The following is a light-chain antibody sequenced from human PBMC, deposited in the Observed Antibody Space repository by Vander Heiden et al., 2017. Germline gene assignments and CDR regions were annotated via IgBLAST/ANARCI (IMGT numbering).Light chain of an antibody. CDR1: KLGDTY. Sequence: SYEMTQPPSVSVSPGQTASITCSGDKLGDTYACWYQQKAAPALVLVIYKASKRSSGIPERFSGSNSSTTATLTISGTQAVDDAYYYCQAWDSSTLVFGGGTKLTVL. J-gene: IGLJ2*01. CDR3: QAWDSSTLV. CDR2: KAS. V-gene: IGLV3-1*01.